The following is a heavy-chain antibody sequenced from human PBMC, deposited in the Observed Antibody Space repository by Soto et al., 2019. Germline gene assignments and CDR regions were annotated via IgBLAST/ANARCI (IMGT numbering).Heavy chain of an antibody. CDR1: VYSFTSYW. CDR2: IYPGDSDT. CDR3: ARRRDGYILQSGMDV. D-gene: IGHD5-12*01. Sequence: GESLKTCCKGSVYSFTSYWIGWVRQMPGKGLEWMGIIYPGDSDTRYSPSFRGQVTISADKSITTAYLQWSSLKASDTAMYYCARRRDGYILQSGMDVWGQGTTVTVSS. V-gene: IGHV5-51*01. J-gene: IGHJ6*02.